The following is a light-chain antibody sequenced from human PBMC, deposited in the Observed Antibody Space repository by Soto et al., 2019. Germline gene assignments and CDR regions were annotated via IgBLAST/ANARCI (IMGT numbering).Light chain of an antibody. CDR1: QSVSSN. CDR3: QQSNNCPPWT. V-gene: IGKV3-15*01. J-gene: IGKJ1*01. Sequence: EMVMTQSPATLSVSPEEIATLSCRASQSVSSNLAGYQQKPGQAPRLLIYGASTRSTGIPARCSGSGSGTAFTLTIISVQSEDSAVYSCQQSNNCPPWTFCQATNV. CDR2: GAS.